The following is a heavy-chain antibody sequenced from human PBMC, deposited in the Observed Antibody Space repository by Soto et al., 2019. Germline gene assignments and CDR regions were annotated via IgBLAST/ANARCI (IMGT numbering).Heavy chain of an antibody. J-gene: IGHJ4*02. Sequence: EVQLLESGGGFVQPGESLRLSCVASGITFSLSAMSWVRQAPGRGLEWVSSISGGGDSTEYTDSVKGRFTISRANSKDTVHLQMNSLRAEDTAFYYCSKGPEYDILTGCDYWGQGALLTVSS. V-gene: IGHV3-23*01. D-gene: IGHD3-9*01. CDR2: ISGGGDST. CDR3: SKGPEYDILTGCDY. CDR1: GITFSLSA.